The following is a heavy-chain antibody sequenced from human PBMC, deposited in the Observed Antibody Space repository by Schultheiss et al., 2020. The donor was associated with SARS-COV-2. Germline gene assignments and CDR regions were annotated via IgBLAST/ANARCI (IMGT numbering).Heavy chain of an antibody. D-gene: IGHD2-2*01. CDR3: TRLGRQTSASYPDY. CDR2: IHYSGIT. V-gene: IGHV4-39*01. J-gene: IGHJ4*02. Sequence: GSLRLSCTVSGGSISSSSDYWGWIRQPPGKGLEWIGTIHYSGITYYSPSLTSRAAIAVDTSRNQFSLKLSSVTVADTAVYYCTRLGRQTSASYPDYWGQGTLVTVSS. CDR1: GGSISSSSDY.